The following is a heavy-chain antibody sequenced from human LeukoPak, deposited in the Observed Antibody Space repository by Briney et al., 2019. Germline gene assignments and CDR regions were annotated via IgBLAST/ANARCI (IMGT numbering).Heavy chain of an antibody. CDR2: ISSSSSYI. Sequence: GGSLRLSCAASGFTFSSYSMTWVRQAPGKALEWVSSISSSSSYIYYADSVKGRFTISRDNAKNSLYLQMNSLRAEDTAVYYCARVSVVGATIDAFDIWGQGTMVTVSS. CDR1: GFTFSSYS. CDR3: ARVSVVGATIDAFDI. V-gene: IGHV3-21*01. D-gene: IGHD1-26*01. J-gene: IGHJ3*02.